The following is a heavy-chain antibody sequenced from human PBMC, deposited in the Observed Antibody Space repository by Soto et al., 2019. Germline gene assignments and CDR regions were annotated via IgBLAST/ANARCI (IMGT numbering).Heavy chain of an antibody. V-gene: IGHV3-33*01. Sequence: GGSLRLSSAASGFTFSSYGMHWVRQAPGKGLEWVAVIWYDGSNKYYADSVKGRFTISRDNSKNTLYLQMNSLRAEDTAVYYCARDLRPYYGSGSYFDYWGQGTLVTVSS. CDR1: GFTFSSYG. CDR3: ARDLRPYYGSGSYFDY. CDR2: IWYDGSNK. J-gene: IGHJ4*02. D-gene: IGHD3-10*01.